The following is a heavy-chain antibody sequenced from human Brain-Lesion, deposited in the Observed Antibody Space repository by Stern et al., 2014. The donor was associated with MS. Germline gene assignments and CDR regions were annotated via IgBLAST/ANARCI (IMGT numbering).Heavy chain of an antibody. J-gene: IGHJ5*02. V-gene: IGHV3-7*01. CDR3: ARGSDT. CDR2: IKEDGSET. D-gene: IGHD2-15*01. CDR1: GFTFSSYW. Sequence: EVQLVESGGGLVQPGGSLRLSCEASGFTFSSYWMNWVRPAPGKGLEWVANIKEDGSETYYVDSVKGRCTISRDNAKNSLYLQMNSLRAEDTAVYYCARGSDTWGQGTLVTVAS.